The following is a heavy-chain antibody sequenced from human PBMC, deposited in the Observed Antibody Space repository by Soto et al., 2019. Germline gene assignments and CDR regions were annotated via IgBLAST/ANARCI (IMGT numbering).Heavy chain of an antibody. Sequence: QMQLVQSGPEVKKPGTSVKVSCKASGFTFTSSAMQWVRQARGQRLEWIGWIVVGSGNTNYAQKFQERVTITRDMSTSTAYMELSSLRSEDTAVYYCAADSRRGYYDSSGYPDYWGQGTLVTVSS. J-gene: IGHJ4*02. CDR3: AADSRRGYYDSSGYPDY. D-gene: IGHD3-22*01. V-gene: IGHV1-58*02. CDR2: IVVGSGNT. CDR1: GFTFTSSA.